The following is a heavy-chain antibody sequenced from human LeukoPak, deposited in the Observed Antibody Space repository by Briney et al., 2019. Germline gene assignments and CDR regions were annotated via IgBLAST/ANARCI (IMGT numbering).Heavy chain of an antibody. J-gene: IGHJ4*02. CDR1: GFTFSDHY. D-gene: IGHD6-13*01. CDR3: ARELAAGPSDH. V-gene: IGHV3-72*01. CDR2: SRNKANSYVA. Sequence: GGSLRLSCAASGFTFSDHYMDWFRQAPGKGLQRVGRSRNKANSYVAEYAAPVKGRFTISRDDSKNSVFLQMDSLKTEDTAVYYCARELAAGPSDHWGQGTLVTVSS.